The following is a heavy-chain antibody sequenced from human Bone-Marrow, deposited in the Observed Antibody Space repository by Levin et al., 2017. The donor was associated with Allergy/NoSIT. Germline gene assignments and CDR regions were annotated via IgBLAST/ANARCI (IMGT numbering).Heavy chain of an antibody. CDR2: ISYDGSNK. D-gene: IGHD4-23*01. CDR3: AREFYGGNGYFDY. Sequence: GGSLRLSCAASGFTFSSYAMHWVRQAPGKGLEWVAVISYDGSNKYYADSVKGRFTISRDNSKNTLYLQMNSLRAEDTAVYYCAREFYGGNGYFDYWGQGTLVTVSS. J-gene: IGHJ4*02. CDR1: GFTFSSYA. V-gene: IGHV3-30*04.